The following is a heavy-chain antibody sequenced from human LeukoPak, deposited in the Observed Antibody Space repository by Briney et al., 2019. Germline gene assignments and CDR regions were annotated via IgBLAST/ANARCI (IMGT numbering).Heavy chain of an antibody. Sequence: GGSLRLSCAASGFTFSSYGMHWVRQAPGKGLEWVAVIWYDGSNKYYADSVKGRFTISRDNSKNTLYLQMNSLRAEDTAVYYCARDTYPPTTVTTFDYWGQGTLVTVSS. J-gene: IGHJ4*02. CDR1: GFTFSSYG. CDR2: IWYDGSNK. CDR3: ARDTYPPTTVTTFDY. V-gene: IGHV3-33*01. D-gene: IGHD4-17*01.